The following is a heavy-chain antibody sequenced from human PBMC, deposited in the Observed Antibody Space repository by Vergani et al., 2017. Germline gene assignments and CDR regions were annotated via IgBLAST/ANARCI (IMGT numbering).Heavy chain of an antibody. J-gene: IGHJ4*02. CDR3: ARAALGYYDFWSGSGYFDY. CDR2: IYYSGST. CDR1: GGSISSGDYY. V-gene: IGHV4-30-4*08. D-gene: IGHD3-3*01. Sequence: QVQLQESGPGLVKPSQTLSLTCTVSGGSISSGDYYWSWIRQPPGKGLEWIGYIYYSGSTYYNPSLKSRVTISVDTSKNQFSLKLSSVTAADTAVYYCARAALGYYDFWSGSGYFDYWGQGTLVTVSS.